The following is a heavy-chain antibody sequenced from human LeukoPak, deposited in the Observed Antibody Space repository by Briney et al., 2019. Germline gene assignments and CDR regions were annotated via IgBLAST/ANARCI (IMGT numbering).Heavy chain of an antibody. V-gene: IGHV1-69*04. D-gene: IGHD3-22*01. CDR3: ARDYDSSGLSDY. CDR1: VGTFSSYA. Sequence: SVKVSCKASVGTFSSYAISWVRQAPGQGLEWMGRIIPIFGIANYAQKFQGRVTITADKSTSTAYMELSSLRSEDTAVYYCARDYDSSGLSDYWGQGTLVTVSS. CDR2: IIPIFGIA. J-gene: IGHJ4*02.